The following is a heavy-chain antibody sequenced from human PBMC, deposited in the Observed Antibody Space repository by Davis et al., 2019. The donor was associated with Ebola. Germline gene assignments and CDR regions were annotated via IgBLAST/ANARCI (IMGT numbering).Heavy chain of an antibody. J-gene: IGHJ4*02. CDR2: IYYSGNT. D-gene: IGHD1-26*01. V-gene: IGHV4-39*02. CDR3: ATRRLSFEAIDY. CDR1: GGSISSSSYY. Sequence: SETLSLTCTVSGGSISSSSYYWGWIRQTPERGLEWIASIYYSGNTYYNPSLKTLVTISVDTSKDLFSLRVGSVTAADTAVYYCATRRLSFEAIDYWGQGTLVTVSS.